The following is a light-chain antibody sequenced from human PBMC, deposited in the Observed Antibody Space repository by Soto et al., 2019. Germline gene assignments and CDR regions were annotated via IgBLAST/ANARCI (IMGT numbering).Light chain of an antibody. Sequence: DIQMTQSPSSVSASVGDRVTITCRASRDIRYWLAWYQQKPGKAPKMLITGADSLQPGVPSRFSGRKSGTEFTLTIISLQPEDSATYYCQQAYRFPLSLGGGTKVDI. CDR1: RDIRYW. J-gene: IGKJ4*01. CDR3: QQAYRFPLS. CDR2: GAD. V-gene: IGKV1-12*01.